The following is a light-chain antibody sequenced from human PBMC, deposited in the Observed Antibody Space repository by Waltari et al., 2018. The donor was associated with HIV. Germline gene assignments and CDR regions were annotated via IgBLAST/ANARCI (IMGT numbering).Light chain of an antibody. Sequence: QVVLTQSPSASASLGASVKLTCTLSSSHSTSVIAWHQQQPEKGPRYLMNVNSDGSHSRGDGSPDLFSGSSSGTEPYLTISGLQSEDEAYYYRQTGGKGSRVFGGGTRLTVL. V-gene: IGLV4-69*01. CDR2: VNSDGSH. CDR1: SSHSTSV. CDR3: QTGGKGSRV. J-gene: IGLJ3*02.